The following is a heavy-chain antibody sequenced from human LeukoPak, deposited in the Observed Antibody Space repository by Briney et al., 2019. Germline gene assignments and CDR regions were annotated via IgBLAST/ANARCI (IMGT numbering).Heavy chain of an antibody. CDR3: ARGLYGWELLIWFDP. CDR2: ISNSDNST. CDR1: GFSFSIHD. J-gene: IGHJ5*02. V-gene: IGHV3-23*01. D-gene: IGHD1-26*01. Sequence: AGGSLRLSCAASGFSFSIHDMTWVRQAPGKGLEWVSTISNSDNSTYYADSVKGRFTFSRDNSKNTLYLQMNSLRAEDTAIYYCARGLYGWELLIWFDPWGQGTLVTVSS.